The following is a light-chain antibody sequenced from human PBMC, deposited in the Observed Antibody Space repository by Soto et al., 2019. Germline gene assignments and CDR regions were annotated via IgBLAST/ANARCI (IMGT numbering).Light chain of an antibody. CDR2: DAS. CDR3: QQRSNWPRDT. CDR1: QSVSSY. J-gene: IGKJ2*01. Sequence: EIVLTQSPATLSLSPGERATLSCRASQSVSSYLAWYQQKPGQAPRLLIYDASNRATGIPARFSGSGSGTAVSLTIISLEPEDFAVYYCQQRSNWPRDTFGQGTKLEIK. V-gene: IGKV3-11*01.